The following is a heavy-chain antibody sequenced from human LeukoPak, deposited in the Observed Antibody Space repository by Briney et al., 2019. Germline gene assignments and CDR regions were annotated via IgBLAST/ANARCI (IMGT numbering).Heavy chain of an antibody. D-gene: IGHD3-3*01. V-gene: IGHV1-24*01. CDR1: GYTLTELS. Sequence: ASVKVSCKVSGYTLTELSMHWVRQAPGKGLEWMGGFDPEDGETIYAQKVQGRVTMTEDTSTDTAYMELSSLRSEDTAVYYCATTRYYDFWSGSSPYYYYYMDVWGKGTTVTVSS. CDR3: ATTRYYDFWSGSSPYYYYYMDV. J-gene: IGHJ6*03. CDR2: FDPEDGET.